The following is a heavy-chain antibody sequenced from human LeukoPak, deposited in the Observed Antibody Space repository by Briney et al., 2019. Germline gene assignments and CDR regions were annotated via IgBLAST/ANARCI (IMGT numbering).Heavy chain of an antibody. CDR3: ASVHNTHDAFDI. CDR2: IYHSGST. V-gene: IGHV4-4*02. Sequence: PSETLSLTCAVSGGSISSSNWWSWVRQPPGKGLEWIGEIYHSGSTNYNPSLKSRVTISVDTSKNQFSLKLSSVTAADTAVYYCASVHNTHDAFDIWGQGTMVTVSS. J-gene: IGHJ3*02. CDR1: GGSISSSNW. D-gene: IGHD1-14*01.